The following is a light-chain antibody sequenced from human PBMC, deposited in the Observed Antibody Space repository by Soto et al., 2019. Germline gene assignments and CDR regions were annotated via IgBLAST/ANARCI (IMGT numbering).Light chain of an antibody. CDR3: SSYTSSGTYV. CDR1: SSDVGDYNY. CDR2: EVS. Sequence: QSALTQPASVSGSPGQSITISCTGTSSDVGDYNYVSWYLQYPGKAPKLMIYEVSNRPSGVSNRFSGSKSGNTASLTISGLQAEEEADYYCSSYTSSGTYVFGTGTKVTVL. V-gene: IGLV2-14*01. J-gene: IGLJ1*01.